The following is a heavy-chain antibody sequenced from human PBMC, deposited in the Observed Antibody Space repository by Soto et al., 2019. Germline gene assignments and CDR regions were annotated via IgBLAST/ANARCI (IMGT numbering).Heavy chain of an antibody. V-gene: IGHV1-3*01. Sequence: QAQLVQSGAEVKKPGASVKVSCKASGYTFTNYAVHWLRQAPGQALEWMGWLNAGNGDTKYSQTFQDRVTITRDTSASRAYMELSSLRSEDTAVYYCARQGIPYNSGSGDYFYYYYNYMDVWGRGTTVTVSS. J-gene: IGHJ6*03. CDR2: LNAGNGDT. CDR1: GYTFTNYA. CDR3: ARQGIPYNSGSGDYFYYYYNYMDV. D-gene: IGHD3-10*01.